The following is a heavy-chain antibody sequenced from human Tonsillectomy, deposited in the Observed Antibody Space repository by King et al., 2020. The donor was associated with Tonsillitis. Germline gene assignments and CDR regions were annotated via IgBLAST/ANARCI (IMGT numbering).Heavy chain of an antibody. CDR3: ARAADVYDLNSRSDD. V-gene: IGHV3-11*01. J-gene: IGHJ4*02. CDR2: ISSSGDTI. CDR1: GFTFSDYY. Sequence: VQLVESGGGLVKPGGSLRLSCAASGFTFSDYYMNWIRQAPGKGLEWVSYISSSGDTIYYADSVKGRFTISRDNAKNSLYLQMNSLRAEDTAVYFCARAADVYDLNSRSDDWGQGTLVTVSS. D-gene: IGHD3-3*01.